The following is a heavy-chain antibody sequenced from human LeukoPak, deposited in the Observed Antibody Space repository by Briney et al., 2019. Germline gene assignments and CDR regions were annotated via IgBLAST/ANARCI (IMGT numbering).Heavy chain of an antibody. CDR1: GYTLTELS. D-gene: IGHD1-26*01. Sequence: GASVKVSCKVSGYTLTELSMHWVRQAPGKGLEWMGGFDPEDGETIYAQKFQGRVTMTEDTSTDTAYMELSSLRSEDTAVYYCATDLLIVGATFYWGQGTLVTVS. CDR3: ATDLLIVGATFY. J-gene: IGHJ4*02. V-gene: IGHV1-24*01. CDR2: FDPEDGET.